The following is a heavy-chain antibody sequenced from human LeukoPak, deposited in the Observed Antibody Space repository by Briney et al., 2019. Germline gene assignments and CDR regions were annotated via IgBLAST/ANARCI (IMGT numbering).Heavy chain of an antibody. CDR3: ARAVDTAMVTFDY. V-gene: IGHV3-30*04. Sequence: GRSLRLSCAASGFTFNSYAMHWVRQAPGKGLEWVAVTSYDGSNKYHADSVKGRFTISRDNSKNTLYLQMNSLRAEDTAVYYCARAVDTAMVTFDYWGQGTLVIVSP. D-gene: IGHD5-18*01. CDR2: TSYDGSNK. CDR1: GFTFNSYA. J-gene: IGHJ4*02.